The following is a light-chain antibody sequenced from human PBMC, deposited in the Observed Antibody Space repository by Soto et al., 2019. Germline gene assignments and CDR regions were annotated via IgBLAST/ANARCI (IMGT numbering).Light chain of an antibody. J-gene: IGKJ3*01. Sequence: DFQMTQSPSSLSASVGDGVTITCRASQSISIYLNWYQQKPGKAPKLLISAASSLQSGVPSSFSGSGSGTDFTLTISSLQPEDFATYYCQQTYSIPFTFGPGTNVDIK. V-gene: IGKV1-39*01. CDR1: QSISIY. CDR3: QQTYSIPFT. CDR2: AAS.